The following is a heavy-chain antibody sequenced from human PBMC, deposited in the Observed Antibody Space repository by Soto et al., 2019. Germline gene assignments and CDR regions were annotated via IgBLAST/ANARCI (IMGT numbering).Heavy chain of an antibody. D-gene: IGHD3-22*01. CDR1: GGSISTYY. J-gene: IGHJ6*02. V-gene: IGHV4-59*01. CDR3: ARDLYMYYYDSSGYYPLGYYYGMDV. Sequence: SETLSLTCTLSGGSISTYYWSWIRQPPGKGLEWIGYIYYSGSTNYNPSLKSRVTISVDTSKNQFSLKLSSVTAADTAVYYCARDLYMYYYDSSGYYPLGYYYGMDVWGQGTTVTVSS. CDR2: IYYSGST.